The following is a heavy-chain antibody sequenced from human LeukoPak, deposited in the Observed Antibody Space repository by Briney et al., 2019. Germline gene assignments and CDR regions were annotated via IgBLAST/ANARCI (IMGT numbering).Heavy chain of an antibody. CDR1: GGSISSYY. J-gene: IGHJ4*02. D-gene: IGHD5-24*01. CDR2: IYYSGST. Sequence: SETLSLTCTVSGGSISSYYWSWIRQPPGKGLEWIGYIYYSGSTNYNPSLKSRVTISVDTSKNQLSLKLRSVTAADTAVYYRARGGRDGYTLYPLDYWGQGTLVTVSS. V-gene: IGHV4-59*08. CDR3: ARGGRDGYTLYPLDY.